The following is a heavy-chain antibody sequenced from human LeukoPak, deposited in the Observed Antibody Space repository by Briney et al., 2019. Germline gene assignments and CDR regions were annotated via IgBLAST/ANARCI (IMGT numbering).Heavy chain of an antibody. CDR2: ISSIGGST. CDR3: VREGSENTFDL. CDR1: GFTFSSYA. D-gene: IGHD2-15*01. J-gene: IGHJ3*01. V-gene: IGHV3-64D*09. Sequence: GGSLRLSCSASGFTFSSYALLWFRQAPGKGLQCVSAISSIGGSTYYADSVKGRFTISRDNSKNTLYLQMNSLRAEDTAVYYCVREGSENTFDLWGHGTMISVSS.